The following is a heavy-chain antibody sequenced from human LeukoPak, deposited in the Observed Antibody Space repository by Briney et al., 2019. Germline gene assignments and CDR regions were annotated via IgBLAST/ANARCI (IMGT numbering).Heavy chain of an antibody. D-gene: IGHD3-22*01. J-gene: IGHJ4*02. CDR1: GGSFSGYY. Sequence: SETLSLTCAVYGGSFSGYYWSWIRQPPGKGLEWIGEINHSGSTNHNPSLKSRVTISVDTSKNQFSLKPTSVTAADTAVYYCATLGEYYDSSGYYYNWGQGTLVTVSS. CDR3: ATLGEYYDSSGYYYN. CDR2: INHSGST. V-gene: IGHV4-34*01.